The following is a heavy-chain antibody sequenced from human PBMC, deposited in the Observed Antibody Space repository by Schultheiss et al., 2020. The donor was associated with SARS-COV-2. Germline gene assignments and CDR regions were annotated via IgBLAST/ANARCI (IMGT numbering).Heavy chain of an antibody. D-gene: IGHD1-14*01. Sequence: SQTLSLTCTVSGGSISSGGYYWSWIRQHPGKGLEWIGYIYYSGSTYYNPSLKSLVTISVDTSKNQFSLKLSSVTAADTAVYYCARSTAPIREPSFDYWGQGTLVTVSS. CDR3: ARSTAPIREPSFDY. CDR2: IYYSGST. V-gene: IGHV4-31*01. J-gene: IGHJ4*02. CDR1: GGSISSGGYY.